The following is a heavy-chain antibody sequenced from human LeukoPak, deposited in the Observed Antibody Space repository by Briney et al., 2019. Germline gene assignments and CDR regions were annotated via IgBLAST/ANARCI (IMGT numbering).Heavy chain of an antibody. V-gene: IGHV4-59*08. D-gene: IGHD5-18*01. Sequence: SETLSLTCTVSGGSISSYYWSWIRQPPGKGLEWIGYIYYSGSTNYNPSLKSRVTISVLTTKNQFSLKLSSVTAADTAVYYCATLGQARGYSYGPVDYWGQGSLVTVSS. CDR2: IYYSGST. CDR3: ATLGQARGYSYGPVDY. CDR1: GGSISSYY. J-gene: IGHJ4*02.